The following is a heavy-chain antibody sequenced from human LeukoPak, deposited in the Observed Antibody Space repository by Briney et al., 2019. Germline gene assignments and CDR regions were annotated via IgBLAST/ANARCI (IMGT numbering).Heavy chain of an antibody. J-gene: IGHJ4*02. CDR2: ISINGGST. V-gene: IGHV3-64*01. D-gene: IGHD6-19*01. CDR3: AREGSSAWDYFDY. Sequence: GGFLRLSCAASGFTFSGYAMHWVRQAPGKGLEYVSAISINGGSTYYANPVKGRFTISRDNSKNTLYLQMGSLRAEDMAVYYCAREGSSAWDYFDYWGQGTLVTVSS. CDR1: GFTFSGYA.